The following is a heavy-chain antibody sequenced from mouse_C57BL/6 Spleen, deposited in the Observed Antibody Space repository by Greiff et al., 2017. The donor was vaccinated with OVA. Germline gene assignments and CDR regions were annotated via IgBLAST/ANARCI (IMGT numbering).Heavy chain of an antibody. J-gene: IGHJ3*01. D-gene: IGHD2-2*01. CDR2: IDPSDSYT. CDR3: AREGEYGYDACAY. V-gene: IGHV1-50*01. CDR1: GYTFTSYW. Sequence: VQLQQPGAELVKPGASVKLSCKASGYTFTSYWMQWVKQRPGQGLEWIGEIDPSDSYTNYNQKFKGKATLTVDTSSRTAYMQLSRLTSEDSAVYYCAREGEYGYDACAYWGQGSLGTVSA.